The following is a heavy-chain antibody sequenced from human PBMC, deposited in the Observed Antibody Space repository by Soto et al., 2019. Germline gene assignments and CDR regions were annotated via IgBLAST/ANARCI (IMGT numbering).Heavy chain of an antibody. CDR2: FFSDAER. D-gene: IGHD4-17*01. Sequence: SGPTLVNPTETLTLTCSVSGFSLTNGRMGVRLIRQPPVKALEWLAHFFSDAERSYSTSMQSRLNMYKDSSGSKVVLTMTNMAPADTATYFCARMDGDYNHYGLDVWGHGSAVTVS. J-gene: IGHJ6*02. CDR1: GFSLTNGRMG. V-gene: IGHV2-26*01. CDR3: ARMDGDYNHYGLDV.